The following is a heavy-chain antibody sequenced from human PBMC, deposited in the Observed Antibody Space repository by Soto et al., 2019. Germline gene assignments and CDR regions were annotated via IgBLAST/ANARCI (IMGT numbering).Heavy chain of an antibody. Sequence: GGSLRLSCAASGFTFSSYAMHWVRQAPGKGLEWVAVISYDGSNKYYADSVKGRFTISRDNSKNTLYPQMNSLRAEDTAVYYCPRVDMIVVVITQVGAFDIWGQGTMVTVS. D-gene: IGHD3-22*01. CDR2: ISYDGSNK. CDR1: GFTFSSYA. CDR3: PRVDMIVVVITQVGAFDI. V-gene: IGHV3-30-3*01. J-gene: IGHJ3*02.